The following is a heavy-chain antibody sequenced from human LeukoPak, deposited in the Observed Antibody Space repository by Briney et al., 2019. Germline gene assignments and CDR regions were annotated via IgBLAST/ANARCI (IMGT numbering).Heavy chain of an antibody. Sequence: GGSLRLSCAASGFTFSDYYMSWIRQAPGKGLEWVSYISSSGSTIYYADSVKGRFAISRDNAKNSLYLQMNSLRAEDTAVYYCVLNYGSGSYYLPLWGQGTLVTVSS. D-gene: IGHD3-10*01. J-gene: IGHJ4*02. V-gene: IGHV3-11*04. CDR3: VLNYGSGSYYLPL. CDR1: GFTFSDYY. CDR2: ISSSGSTI.